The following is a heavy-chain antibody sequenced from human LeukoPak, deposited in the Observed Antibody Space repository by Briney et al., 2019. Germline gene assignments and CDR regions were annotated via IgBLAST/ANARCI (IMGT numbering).Heavy chain of an antibody. J-gene: IGHJ3*02. D-gene: IGHD3-22*01. Sequence: PSETLSLTCTVSGGSVSSSYWTWFRQPPGKGLEWLGSLYHGGSTNYNSSLSGRVTISVDTSRNQFSLKLNSVTAADTAVYYCAKSNGYGLIDIWGQGTMVTVSS. CDR2: LYHGGST. V-gene: IGHV4-59*02. CDR3: AKSNGYGLIDI. CDR1: GGSVSSSY.